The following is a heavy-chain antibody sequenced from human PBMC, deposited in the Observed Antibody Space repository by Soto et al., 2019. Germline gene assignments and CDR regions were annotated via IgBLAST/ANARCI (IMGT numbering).Heavy chain of an antibody. J-gene: IGHJ6*02. Sequence: EVQLLDSGGGLVRPGGSLRLSCAASGFTFASYAMSWVRQAPGKGLEWVSIISGSGGSAYYADSVKGRFTISRDNSKTTLYLQMNSLRAEDMAVYYCAILRYYDMDVWGQGTTVTVSS. CDR1: GFTFASYA. CDR2: ISGSGGSA. CDR3: AILRYYDMDV. V-gene: IGHV3-23*01.